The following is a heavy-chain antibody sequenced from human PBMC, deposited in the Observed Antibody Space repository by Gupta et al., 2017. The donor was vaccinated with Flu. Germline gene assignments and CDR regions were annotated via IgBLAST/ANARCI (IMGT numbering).Heavy chain of an antibody. V-gene: IGHV3-7*01. CDR1: GFTLNDYW. CDR3: ARCLLYGGDAHFDY. D-gene: IGHD4-23*01. J-gene: IGHJ4*02. Sequence: EAQLVESGGGLVQPGGSLRLSCVDFGFTLNDYWMTWIRQAPGKGLEWVASIRQVENEKNYVISVNGRFIISIDNAKNALYLQMNSLADEDTAVYYCARCLLYGGDAHFDYWGQGTLVTVSS. CDR2: IRQVENEK.